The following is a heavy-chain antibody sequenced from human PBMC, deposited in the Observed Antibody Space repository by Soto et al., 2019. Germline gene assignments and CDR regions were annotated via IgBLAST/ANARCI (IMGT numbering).Heavy chain of an antibody. V-gene: IGHV4-34*01. CDR2: INHSGST. D-gene: IGHD6-13*01. CDR1: GGNFSCYY. Sequence: SETLCLTCAVDGGNFSCYYWTWIRQPPGTGLEWIGEINHSGSTNYNPSLKSRVTISVDTSKNQFSLKLSSVPAADPAVYYCARGIIAPASDYWGQGTLVTVSS. CDR3: ARGIIAPASDY. J-gene: IGHJ4*02.